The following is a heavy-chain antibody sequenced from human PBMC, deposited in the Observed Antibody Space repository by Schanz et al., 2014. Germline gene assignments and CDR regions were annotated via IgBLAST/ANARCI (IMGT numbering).Heavy chain of an antibody. V-gene: IGHV3-23*01. Sequence: DVHLLESGGGLVQPGGSLRLSCAASEFTFSTDALSWVRQAPGKGLEWLSVISASGGDTYYADSVNGRFTISRDNSKNTLYLQMNSLRAEDTAVYYCAKVRYSSGWRGDYFDEWGQGTLVTVAS. CDR2: ISASGGDT. CDR1: EFTFSTDA. J-gene: IGHJ4*02. D-gene: IGHD6-25*01. CDR3: AKVRYSSGWRGDYFDE.